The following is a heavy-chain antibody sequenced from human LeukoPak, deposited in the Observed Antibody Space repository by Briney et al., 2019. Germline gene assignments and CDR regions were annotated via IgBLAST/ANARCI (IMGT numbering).Heavy chain of an antibody. CDR1: GFTVSSNY. D-gene: IGHD3-10*01. V-gene: IGHV3-33*08. CDR2: IWYDGSNK. CDR3: ARGYGSGSYVFDY. Sequence: GGSLRLSCAASGFTVSSNYMSWVRQAPGKGLEWVAVIWYDGSNKYYGDSVKGRFTISRDNSKSTLYLEMNSLRAEDTAVYYCARGYGSGSYVFDYWGQGTLVTVPS. J-gene: IGHJ4*02.